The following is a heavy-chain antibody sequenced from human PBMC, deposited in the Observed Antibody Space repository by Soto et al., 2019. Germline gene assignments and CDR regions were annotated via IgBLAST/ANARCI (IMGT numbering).Heavy chain of an antibody. CDR2: IYHSGST. CDR3: ARGGGPDIAYGMDV. Sequence: QVQLQESGPGLVKPSGTLSLTCAVSGGSISSINWWSWVRQPPGKGLKWIGEIYHSGSTTYNPSLKSRATISVDKSKNQFSLKLKSATAADTAIYYCARGGGPDIAYGMDVWGQGTTVIVSS. CDR1: GGSISSINW. V-gene: IGHV4-4*02. D-gene: IGHD5-12*01. J-gene: IGHJ6*02.